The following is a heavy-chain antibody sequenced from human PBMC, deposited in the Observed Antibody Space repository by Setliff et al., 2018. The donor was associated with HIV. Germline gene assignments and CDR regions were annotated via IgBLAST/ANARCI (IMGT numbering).Heavy chain of an antibody. Sequence: KPSETLSLTCTVSGGSISISDWSWIRQPPGKGLEWIGCLYTSGNTNYAPSLKSRVTISVDTSKNQFSLKLASVTAADTAVYFCARRSDWFDPWGQGTLVTVSS. V-gene: IGHV4-4*09. CDR1: GGSISISD. J-gene: IGHJ5*02. CDR2: LYTSGNT. CDR3: ARRSDWFDP.